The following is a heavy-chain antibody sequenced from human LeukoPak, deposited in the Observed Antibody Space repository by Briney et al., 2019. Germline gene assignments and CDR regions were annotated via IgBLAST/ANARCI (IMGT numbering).Heavy chain of an antibody. CDR2: IYYTSGRT. V-gene: IGHV4-59*01. CDR3: TRILEGSGATFDI. Sequence: SETLSLTCTVSGGSISGYYWSWIRQPTGEGLEWVAYIYYTSGRTNYNPFLKSRVTILVDTSKNQFSLKLSSVTAADTAMNYCTRILEGSGATFDIWGQGTMVTVSS. J-gene: IGHJ3*02. D-gene: IGHD1-1*01. CDR1: GGSISGYY.